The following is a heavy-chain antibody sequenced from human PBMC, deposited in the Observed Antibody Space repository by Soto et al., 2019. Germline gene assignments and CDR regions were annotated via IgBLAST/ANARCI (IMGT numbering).Heavy chain of an antibody. Sequence: GSLRLSCAASGFTFSSYSMNWVRQAPGKGLEWVSYISSSSSTIYYADSVKGRFTISRDNAKNSLYLQMNSLRDEDTAVYYCARGAGYSYGYGAFDIWGQGTMVTVSS. D-gene: IGHD5-18*01. CDR1: GFTFSSYS. V-gene: IGHV3-48*02. CDR3: ARGAGYSYGYGAFDI. J-gene: IGHJ3*02. CDR2: ISSSSSTI.